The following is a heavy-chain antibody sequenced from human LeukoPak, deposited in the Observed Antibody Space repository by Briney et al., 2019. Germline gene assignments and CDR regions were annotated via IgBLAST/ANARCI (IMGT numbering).Heavy chain of an antibody. D-gene: IGHD2-2*03. CDR3: ARDGYCRGSSCPFQH. J-gene: IGHJ1*01. Sequence: GASVKVSCKASGYTFIVYYMFWVRQAPGQGLEWMGWINPNSGATGHAQKFQGRVTMTRDTSISTSYMEVTGLRSDDTAVYFCARDGYCRGSSCPFQHWGQGTMATVSS. CDR1: GYTFIVYY. V-gene: IGHV1-2*02. CDR2: INPNSGAT.